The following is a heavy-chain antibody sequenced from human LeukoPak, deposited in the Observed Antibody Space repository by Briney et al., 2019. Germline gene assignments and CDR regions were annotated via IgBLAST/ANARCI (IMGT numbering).Heavy chain of an antibody. V-gene: IGHV3-11*01. CDR3: ARGMFGHRRVPFDP. J-gene: IGHJ5*02. Sequence: PGGSLRLSCAASGFTFSDYYMSWIRQAPGKGLEWLSYISSSGNIKYYTDSVKGRFTISRDNAKNSLYLQMNSLRAEDTAVYYCARGMFGHRRVPFDPWGQGTLVTVSS. CDR2: ISSSGNIK. D-gene: IGHD3-16*01. CDR1: GFTFSDYY.